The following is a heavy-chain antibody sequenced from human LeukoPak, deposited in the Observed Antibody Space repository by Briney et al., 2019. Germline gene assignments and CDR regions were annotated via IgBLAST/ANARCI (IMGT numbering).Heavy chain of an antibody. J-gene: IGHJ4*02. CDR2: LYRGDTI. D-gene: IGHD2-8*01. V-gene: IGHV3-53*01. CDR1: GFIHSRNH. CDR3: ARADRDGVRGHCDY. Sequence: GGSLPLSCSASGFIHSRNHVSGLRQAPGKGLEWVSLLYRGDTIYHTDSVKARFTISRDNYKHTLFLQMNRLRVDERARDYWARADRDGVRGHCDYWGEGALGTVSS.